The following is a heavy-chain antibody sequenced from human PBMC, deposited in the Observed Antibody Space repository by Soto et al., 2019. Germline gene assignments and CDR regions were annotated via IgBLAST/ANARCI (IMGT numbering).Heavy chain of an antibody. CDR1: GVTVSSNY. J-gene: IGHJ4*02. D-gene: IGHD5-18*01. CDR3: ARHGYTYGGGYFDY. Sequence: EVQLVESGGGLVQPGGSLRLSCAASGVTVSSNYMSWVRQAPGKGLEWVSVIYSGGSTYYADSVKGRFTISRDNSKNTLYLQMNSLRAEDTAVYYCARHGYTYGGGYFDYWGQGTLGTVSS. V-gene: IGHV3-66*04. CDR2: IYSGGST.